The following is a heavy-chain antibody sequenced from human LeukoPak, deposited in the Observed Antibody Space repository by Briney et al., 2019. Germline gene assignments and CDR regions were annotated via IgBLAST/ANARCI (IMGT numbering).Heavy chain of an antibody. Sequence: GGSLRLSCAASGFTFSSYSMNWVRQALGKGLEWVSYISSSSTIYNADSVKGRFTISRDNAKNSLYLQMNSLRDEDTAVYYCARSTRYGDYARNAFDIWGQGTMVTVSS. CDR2: ISSSSTI. CDR3: ARSTRYGDYARNAFDI. CDR1: GFTFSSYS. D-gene: IGHD4-17*01. V-gene: IGHV3-48*02. J-gene: IGHJ3*02.